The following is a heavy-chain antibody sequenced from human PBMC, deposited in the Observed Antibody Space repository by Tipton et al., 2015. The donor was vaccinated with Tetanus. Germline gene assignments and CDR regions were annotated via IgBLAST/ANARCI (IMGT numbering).Heavy chain of an antibody. CDR3: ASSDIVVAPGAVAAAY. Sequence: SLRLSCAASGFTFSSYGMHWVRQAPGKGLEWVAVIWYDGSNKYYADSVKGRFTISRDNSKNTLYLQMNSLRAEDTAVYYCASSDIVVAPGAVAAAYWGQGTLVTVSS. CDR1: GFTFSSYG. D-gene: IGHD2-2*01. J-gene: IGHJ4*02. V-gene: IGHV3-33*01. CDR2: IWYDGSNK.